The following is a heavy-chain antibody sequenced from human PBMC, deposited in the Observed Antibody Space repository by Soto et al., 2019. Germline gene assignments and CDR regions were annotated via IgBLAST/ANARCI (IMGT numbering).Heavy chain of an antibody. Sequence: SETLSLTCTVSGGSISSGDYYWSWIRQPPGKGLEWIGYIYYSGSTYYNPSLKSRVTISVDTSKNQFSLKLSSVTAADTAVYYCPRGIEYDSGNWFAPWGQGTSVTVSS. V-gene: IGHV4-30-4*01. CDR3: PRGIEYDSGNWFAP. CDR1: GGSISSGDYY. CDR2: IYYSGST. D-gene: IGHD1-1*01. J-gene: IGHJ5*02.